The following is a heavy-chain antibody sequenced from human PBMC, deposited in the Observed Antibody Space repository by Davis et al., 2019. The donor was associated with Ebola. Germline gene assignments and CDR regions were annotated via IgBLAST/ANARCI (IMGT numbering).Heavy chain of an antibody. CDR2: IYHSGNT. CDR3: ARDRGITTRTGRDSYYGMDV. D-gene: IGHD6-6*01. V-gene: IGHV4-34*01. Sequence: PGGSLRLSCAVYGGSFSGYYWSWIRQPPGKGLEWIGYIYHSGNTFYNPSLRSRVTISVDRSKNQFSLEVTSVTAADTAVYYCARDRGITTRTGRDSYYGMDVWGQGTTVTVSS. J-gene: IGHJ6*02. CDR1: GGSFSGYY.